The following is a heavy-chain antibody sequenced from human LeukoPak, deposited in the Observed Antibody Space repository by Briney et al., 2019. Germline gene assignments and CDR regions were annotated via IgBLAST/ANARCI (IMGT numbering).Heavy chain of an antibody. Sequence: SETLSLTCTDSGGSISSSSYYWGWIRQPPGKGLEWIGSIYYSGSTYYNPSLKSRVTISVDTSKNQFSLKLSSVTAADTAVYYCARPAPNDAFDIWGQGTMVTVSS. CDR2: IYYSGST. V-gene: IGHV4-39*01. CDR3: ARPAPNDAFDI. CDR1: GGSISSSSYY. J-gene: IGHJ3*02.